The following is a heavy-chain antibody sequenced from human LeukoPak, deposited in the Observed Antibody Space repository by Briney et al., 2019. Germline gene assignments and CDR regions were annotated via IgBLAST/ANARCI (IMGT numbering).Heavy chain of an antibody. Sequence: HGESLKISCKGSGYSFTTYWIGWVRQMPGKGLERMGIIYPGDSDARYSPSFQGQVTISADKSISTAYLQWSSLKASDTAMYYCARLWTSGSYYEPAGCWGQGTLVTVSS. D-gene: IGHD3-10*01. V-gene: IGHV5-51*01. CDR2: IYPGDSDA. J-gene: IGHJ4*02. CDR1: GYSFTTYW. CDR3: ARLWTSGSYYEPAGC.